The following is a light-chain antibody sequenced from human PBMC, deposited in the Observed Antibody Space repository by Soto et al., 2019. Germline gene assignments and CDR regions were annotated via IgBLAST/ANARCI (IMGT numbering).Light chain of an antibody. CDR3: QQTHAVPLT. CDR1: QSVNNY. J-gene: IGKJ5*01. CDR2: DTS. Sequence: EIVLTQSPATLSLSPGERATLSCRASQSVNNYLAWYQQKPGQAPRLLIYDTSDRASGIPARFSGSGYGTDFTLTINNLHPEDSATYYCQQTHAVPLTFGQGTRL. V-gene: IGKV3-11*01.